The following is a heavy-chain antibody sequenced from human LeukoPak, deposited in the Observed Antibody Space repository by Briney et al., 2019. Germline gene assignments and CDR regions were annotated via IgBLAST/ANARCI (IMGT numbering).Heavy chain of an antibody. V-gene: IGHV3-30*02. CDR1: GFTLSGYG. CDR2: IRSDGSNK. D-gene: IGHD3-10*01. CDR3: AKFDSGSAFDI. J-gene: IGHJ3*02. Sequence: PGGSLRLSCAASGFTLSGYGMHWVRQAPGKGLEWVAFIRSDGSNKYYADSVKGRFTISRDNSKNTLYLQMNSLRAEDTAVYYCAKFDSGSAFDIWGQGTMVTVSS.